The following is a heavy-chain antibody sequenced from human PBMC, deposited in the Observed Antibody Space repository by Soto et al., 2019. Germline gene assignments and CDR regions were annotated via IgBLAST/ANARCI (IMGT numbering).Heavy chain of an antibody. D-gene: IGHD3-10*01. CDR1: GFTVSSNY. CDR3: ARDMVRGLYPEYFQH. V-gene: IGHV3-66*01. CDR2: IYSGGST. Sequence: PGGSLRLSCAASGFTVSSNYMSWVRQAPGKGLEWVSVIYSGGSTYYADSVKGRFTISRDNSKNTLYLQMNSLRAEDTAVYYCARDMVRGLYPEYFQHRGQGTLVTVSS. J-gene: IGHJ1*01.